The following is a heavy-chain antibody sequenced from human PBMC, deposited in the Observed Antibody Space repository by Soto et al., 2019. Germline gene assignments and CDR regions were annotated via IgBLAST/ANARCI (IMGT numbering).Heavy chain of an antibody. J-gene: IGHJ4*02. Sequence: GGSLRLSCEASGFTFNNYAMNWVRQAPGKGLEWVSAVSGSGGSTYYADSVKGRFTISRDNSKNTLYLQMNSLRAEDTAVYYCAYSSTLFDYWGQGSLVIVSS. V-gene: IGHV3-23*01. D-gene: IGHD6-13*01. CDR1: GFTFNNYA. CDR3: AYSSTLFDY. CDR2: VSGSGGST.